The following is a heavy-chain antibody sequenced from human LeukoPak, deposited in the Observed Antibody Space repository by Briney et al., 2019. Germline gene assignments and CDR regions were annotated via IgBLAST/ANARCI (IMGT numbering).Heavy chain of an antibody. V-gene: IGHV3-49*04. CDR1: GFTIGEYA. Sequence: AGGSLRLSCTASGFTIGEYAMTWVRQAPGRGLEWLGFIRSKSYYETTQYAASVRGRFTISRDDSKSVTYLQMNSLKTEDTAVYFCTRDRREGYNDGYFNLWGRGTLVTVSS. CDR3: TRDRREGYNDGYFNL. D-gene: IGHD5-24*01. CDR2: IRSKSYYETT. J-gene: IGHJ2*01.